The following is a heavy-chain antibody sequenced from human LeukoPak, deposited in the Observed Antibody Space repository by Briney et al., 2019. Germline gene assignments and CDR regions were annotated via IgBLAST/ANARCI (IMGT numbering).Heavy chain of an antibody. Sequence: PGRSLRLSCAASAFTVSSNYRSWVRQAPGKGLEWVSVIYSGGSTYYADSVSGRFTISRDNTKNTLYLPMNSLRPEDTAIYYCATLFESGTYNNFFHYWGQGTVVSVSS. CDR3: ATLFESGTYNNFFHY. CDR2: IYSGGST. CDR1: AFTVSSNY. V-gene: IGHV3-53*01. D-gene: IGHD3-10*01. J-gene: IGHJ4*02.